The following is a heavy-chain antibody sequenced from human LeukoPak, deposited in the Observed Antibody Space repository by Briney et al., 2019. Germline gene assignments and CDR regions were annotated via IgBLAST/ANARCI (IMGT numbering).Heavy chain of an antibody. CDR2: IWYDGSKK. V-gene: IGHV3-33*01. CDR3: ARDGGSGIDY. CDR1: GFSLTTYG. J-gene: IGHJ4*02. D-gene: IGHD3-10*01. Sequence: GGSLRLSCAASGFSLTTYGTHWLRQAPGRGLEWVAVIWYDGSKKFYGDSVKGRFTVSRDTSENTMYLQMNTLRAEDTAVYYCARDGGSGIDYWGQGTLVTVYS.